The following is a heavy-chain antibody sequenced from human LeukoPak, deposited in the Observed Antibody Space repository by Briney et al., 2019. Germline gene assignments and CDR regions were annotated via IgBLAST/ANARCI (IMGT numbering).Heavy chain of an antibody. V-gene: IGHV3-30*02. J-gene: IGHJ6*03. CDR3: ANQGDDHYYYYMDV. Sequence: PGGSLRLSCAASGFTFSSYGMHWVRQAPGKGLEWVAFMRHDGSNKYYADSVKGRFTISRDNSKNTLYLQMNSLRAEDTAVYYCANQGDDHYYYYMDVWGKGTTVTISS. D-gene: IGHD2-21*02. CDR2: MRHDGSNK. CDR1: GFTFSSYG.